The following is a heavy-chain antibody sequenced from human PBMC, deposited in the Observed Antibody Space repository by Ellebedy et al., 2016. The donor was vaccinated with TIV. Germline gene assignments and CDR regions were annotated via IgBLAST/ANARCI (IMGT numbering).Heavy chain of an antibody. Sequence: ASVKVSXXASGYTFTSYDINWVRQATGQGLEWMGWMNPNSGNTGYAQKFQGRVTMTRNTSISTAYMELSSLRSEDTAVYYCARGPPSYGSGSLNWFDPWGQGTLVTVSS. V-gene: IGHV1-8*01. CDR1: GYTFTSYD. CDR2: MNPNSGNT. J-gene: IGHJ5*02. D-gene: IGHD3-10*01. CDR3: ARGPPSYGSGSLNWFDP.